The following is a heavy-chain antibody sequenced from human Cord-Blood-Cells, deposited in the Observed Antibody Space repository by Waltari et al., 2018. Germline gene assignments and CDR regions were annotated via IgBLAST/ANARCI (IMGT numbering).Heavy chain of an antibody. Sequence: EVQLVESGGGLIQPGGSLRLSCAASGFTVSSNYMSWVRQAPGKGLEWVSVMYSGGSTYYADSVKCRFTISRDNSKNTLYLQMNSLRAEDTAVYYCAREGKGSYYYFDYWGQGTLVTVSS. CDR2: MYSGGST. CDR1: GFTVSSNY. CDR3: AREGKGSYYYFDY. J-gene: IGHJ4*02. V-gene: IGHV3-53*01. D-gene: IGHD1-26*01.